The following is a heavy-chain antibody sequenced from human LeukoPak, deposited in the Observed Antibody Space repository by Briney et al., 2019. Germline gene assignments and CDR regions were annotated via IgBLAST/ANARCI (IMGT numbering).Heavy chain of an antibody. CDR1: GGSFSGYY. J-gene: IGHJ5*02. CDR3: ARGYYYDRGGFDP. D-gene: IGHD3-22*01. Sequence: SETLSLTCAVYGGSFSGYYWSWIRQPPGKGLEWIGEINHSGSTNYNPSLKGRVTISVDTSKNQFSLKLSSVTAADTAVYYCARGYYYDRGGFDPWGQGTLVTVSS. CDR2: INHSGST. V-gene: IGHV4-34*01.